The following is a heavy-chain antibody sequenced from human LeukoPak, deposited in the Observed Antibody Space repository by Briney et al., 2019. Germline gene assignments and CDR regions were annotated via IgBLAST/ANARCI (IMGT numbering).Heavy chain of an antibody. V-gene: IGHV3-30*02. CDR1: GFTFSIFG. J-gene: IGHJ4*02. CDR3: ARWSGAMVWI. CDR2: IRYDGTNK. D-gene: IGHD5-18*01. Sequence: PGGSLRLSCTASGFTFSIFGMHWVRQAPGKGLEWVAFIRYDGTNKYYADSVKGRFTISRDNSKNTLYLQMNSLRAEDTAVYYCARWSGAMVWIWGQGTLVTVSS.